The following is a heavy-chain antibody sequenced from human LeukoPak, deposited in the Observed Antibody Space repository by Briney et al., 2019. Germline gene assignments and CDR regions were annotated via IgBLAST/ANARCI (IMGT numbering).Heavy chain of an antibody. CDR1: GDSVSNYTTA. V-gene: IGHV6-1*01. CDR3: ARGYYCDS. Sequence: SQTLSLTCAISGDSVSNYTTAWNWIRQSPSRGLEWLGRTYYRSKWYNEYAVSVKSRITIDPDTSKNQFSLQLSSVTPEDTAVYYRARGYYCDSWGQGTLVTVSS. CDR2: TYYRSKWYN. J-gene: IGHJ4*02.